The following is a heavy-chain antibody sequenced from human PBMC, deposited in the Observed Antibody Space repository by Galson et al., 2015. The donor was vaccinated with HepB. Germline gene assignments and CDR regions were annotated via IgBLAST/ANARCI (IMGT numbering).Heavy chain of an antibody. CDR3: ASHLRFLEWLPTGY. J-gene: IGHJ4*02. CDR1: GFTFSSYW. D-gene: IGHD3-3*01. Sequence: SLRLSCAASGFTFSSYWMSWVRQAPGKGLEWVANIKQDGSEKYYVDSVKGRFTISRDNAKNSLYLQMNSLRAEDTAVHYCASHLRFLEWLPTGYWGQGTLVTVSS. V-gene: IGHV3-7*01. CDR2: IKQDGSEK.